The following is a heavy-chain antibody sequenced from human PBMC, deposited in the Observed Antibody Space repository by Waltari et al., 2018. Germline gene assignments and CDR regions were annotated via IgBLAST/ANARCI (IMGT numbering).Heavy chain of an antibody. CDR1: GGSISSSSYY. V-gene: IGHV4-39*07. D-gene: IGHD3-3*01. J-gene: IGHJ6*02. CDR3: ARDSADFWSGSSMDV. Sequence: QLQLQESGPGLVKPSETLSLTCTVSGGSISSSSYYWGWIRQPPGKGLEWIGSIYYSGSTDYNPSLKSRVTISVDTSKNQFSLKLSSVTAADTAVYYCARDSADFWSGSSMDVWGQGTTVTVSS. CDR2: IYYSGST.